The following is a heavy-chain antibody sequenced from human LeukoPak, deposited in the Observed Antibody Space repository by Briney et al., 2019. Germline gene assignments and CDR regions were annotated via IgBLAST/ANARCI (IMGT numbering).Heavy chain of an antibody. D-gene: IGHD3-10*01. Sequence: ASVKVSCKVSGWTFTSFHMHWVRQAPGQGLEWMGRINPNSGGTNYAQKFQGRVTMTRDTSISTAYMELSRLRSDDTAVYYCARGSGSYNWFDPWGQGTLVTVSS. CDR3: ARGSGSYNWFDP. J-gene: IGHJ5*02. CDR2: INPNSGGT. CDR1: GWTFTSFH. V-gene: IGHV1-2*06.